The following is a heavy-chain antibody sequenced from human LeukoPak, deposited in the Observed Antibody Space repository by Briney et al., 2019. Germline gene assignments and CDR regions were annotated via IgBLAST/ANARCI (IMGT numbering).Heavy chain of an antibody. CDR3: AISYGRVAGTDFDY. D-gene: IGHD6-19*01. CDR1: GYTFTGYY. J-gene: IGHJ4*02. CDR2: MNPSSGER. Sequence: ASVRVSCKASGYTFTGYYMHWVRQAPGQGLEWMGWMNPSSGERKYVQSFQGRVTLTRDTSITTAYMELSSLTSDDTAVYYCAISYGRVAGTDFDYWGQGTLVCVAS. V-gene: IGHV1-2*02.